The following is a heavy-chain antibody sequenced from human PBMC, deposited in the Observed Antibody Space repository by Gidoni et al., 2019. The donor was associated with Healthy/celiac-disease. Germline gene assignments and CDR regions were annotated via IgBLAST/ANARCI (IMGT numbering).Heavy chain of an antibody. V-gene: IGHV5-51*01. J-gene: IGHJ6*02. CDR2: IYPGDSDT. Sequence: EVQLVQSGAEVKKHGESLTISGKGSGYSLTTYWIGWVRQMPGKGLEWMGIIYPGDSDTRDSPSFQGQVTISANKSISTAYLQWSSLKASDTAMYYCARHEGIVVPAATGMDVWGQGTTVTVSS. CDR3: ARHEGIVVPAATGMDV. CDR1: GYSLTTYW. D-gene: IGHD2-2*01.